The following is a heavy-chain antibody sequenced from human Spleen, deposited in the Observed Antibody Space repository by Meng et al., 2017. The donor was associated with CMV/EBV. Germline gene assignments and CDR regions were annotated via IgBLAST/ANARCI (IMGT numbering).Heavy chain of an antibody. J-gene: IGHJ1*01. CDR2: ISHDGTSK. V-gene: IGHV3-30*14. CDR1: GFSFNDYA. D-gene: IGHD2/OR15-2a*01. CDR3: ARGTTWGHFQH. Sequence: GGSLRLSCAASGFSFNDYAMHWVRQAPGKGLEWVAVISHDGTSKYYTDSVKGRFTISRDNSKNTLYLQMNSLRAEDTAVYYCARGTTWGHFQHWGQGTLVTVSS.